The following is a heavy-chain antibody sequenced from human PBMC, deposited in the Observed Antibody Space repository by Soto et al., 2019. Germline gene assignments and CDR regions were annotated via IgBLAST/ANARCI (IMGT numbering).Heavy chain of an antibody. V-gene: IGHV3-9*01. Sequence: DVQLVESGGGLVQPGRSLRLSCAASGFTFDDYAMHWVRQAPGKGLEWVSGISWNSGSIGYADSVKGRFTISRDNAKNSLYLQMNSLRAEDTALYYCAKDFNTYSSSWYYFDYWGQGTLVTVSS. J-gene: IGHJ4*02. CDR1: GFTFDDYA. CDR3: AKDFNTYSSSWYYFDY. CDR2: ISWNSGSI. D-gene: IGHD6-13*01.